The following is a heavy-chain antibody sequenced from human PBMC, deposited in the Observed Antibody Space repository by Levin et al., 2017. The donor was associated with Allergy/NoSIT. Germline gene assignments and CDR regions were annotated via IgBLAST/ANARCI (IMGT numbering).Heavy chain of an antibody. J-gene: IGHJ6*02. CDR2: INPNSGGT. CDR3: ARVGSCAGDNCWVTPYELNGVDV. V-gene: IGHV1-2*06. CDR1: GYTFTGYY. Sequence: ASVKVSCKASGYTFTGYYMQWVRQAPGQGLEWMGRINPNSGGTNYAQKFQGRVTMTGDTSISTAYMELSRLISDDTAVYYCARVGSCAGDNCWVTPYELNGVDVWGQGTTVTVSS. D-gene: IGHD2-21*01.